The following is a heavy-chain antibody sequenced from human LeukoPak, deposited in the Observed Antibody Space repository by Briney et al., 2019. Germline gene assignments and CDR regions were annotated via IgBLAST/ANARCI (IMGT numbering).Heavy chain of an antibody. CDR2: IKEDESAK. CDR1: GITLSNYG. V-gene: IGHV3-7*01. Sequence: PGGSLRLSCAVSGITLSNYGMSWVRQAPGKGLDWVANIKEDESAKFYADSVRGRFTISRDNAKNSVYLEMNNLRVEDTAVYYCARAVDVADYWGRGTLVTVSS. CDR3: ARAVDVADY. D-gene: IGHD3-16*01. J-gene: IGHJ4*02.